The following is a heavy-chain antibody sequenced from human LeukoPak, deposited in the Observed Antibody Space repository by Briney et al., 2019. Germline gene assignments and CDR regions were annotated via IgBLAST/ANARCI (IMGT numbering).Heavy chain of an antibody. Sequence: GGSLRLSCAASGLDFSKYAMSWVRQAPGKGLEWVSGISGSGGSTHYADSVKGRFTISRDNSRNTLYLQMSSLRAEDTAVYYCAREIAAPMDFDYWGQGTLVTVSS. CDR1: GLDFSKYA. J-gene: IGHJ4*02. CDR3: AREIAAPMDFDY. CDR2: ISGSGGST. D-gene: IGHD6-13*01. V-gene: IGHV3-23*01.